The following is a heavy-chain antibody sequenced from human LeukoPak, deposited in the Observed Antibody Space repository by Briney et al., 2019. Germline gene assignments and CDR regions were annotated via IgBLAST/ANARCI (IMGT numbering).Heavy chain of an antibody. J-gene: IGHJ4*02. CDR1: GFTFDDYA. CDR2: ISWDTASI. D-gene: IGHD1-1*01. CDR3: ARDLWMWVDY. Sequence: PGGSLRLSCAASGFTFDDYAMHWVRQAPGKGPEWVSGISWDTASIGYADSVKGRFTISRDNAKNSLYLQMNSLRVEDTALYYCARDLWMWVDYWGQGTLVTVSS. V-gene: IGHV3-9*01.